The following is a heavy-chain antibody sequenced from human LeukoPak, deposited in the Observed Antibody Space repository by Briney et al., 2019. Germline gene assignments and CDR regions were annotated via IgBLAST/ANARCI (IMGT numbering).Heavy chain of an antibody. Sequence: SVKVSCKASGGSFSNYTISWVRQAPGQGLEWMGGIIPIFGTANYAQKFQGRVTITADKSTSTAYMELSSLRSEDTAVYYCARAQGVQLWLRGAFDIWGQGTMVTVSS. CDR1: GGSFSNYT. D-gene: IGHD5-18*01. J-gene: IGHJ3*02. CDR3: ARAQGVQLWLRGAFDI. V-gene: IGHV1-69*06. CDR2: IIPIFGTA.